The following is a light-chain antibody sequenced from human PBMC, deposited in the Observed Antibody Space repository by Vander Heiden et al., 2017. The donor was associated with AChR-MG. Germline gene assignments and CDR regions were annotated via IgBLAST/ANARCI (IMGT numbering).Light chain of an antibody. V-gene: IGLV6-57*03. CDR3: QSYDDSIQVR. J-gene: IGLJ2*01. CDR1: SGSIASNY. CDR2: EDN. Sequence: NFILTQPHSVSGSPGKTVSISCTRSSGSIASNYVQWYQQRPGSAPTTVIYEDNQRPSGVPGRFSGSIDSSSNSDSLTISGLKTEDESDYDCQSYDDSIQVRFGGGTKLTGL.